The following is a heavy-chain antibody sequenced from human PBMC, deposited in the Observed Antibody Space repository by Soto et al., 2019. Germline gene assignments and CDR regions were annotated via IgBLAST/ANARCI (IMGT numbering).Heavy chain of an antibody. D-gene: IGHD3-22*01. J-gene: IGHJ4*02. Sequence: GAAVKVSCKASGYTFTSYDINWVRQATGQGLEWMGWMNPNSGITGYAQKFQGRVTMTRNTSISTAYMELSSLRSEDTAVYYCARDLGYYDSSGYYFWGQGTLVTVSS. V-gene: IGHV1-8*01. CDR2: MNPNSGIT. CDR1: GYTFTSYD. CDR3: ARDLGYYDSSGYYF.